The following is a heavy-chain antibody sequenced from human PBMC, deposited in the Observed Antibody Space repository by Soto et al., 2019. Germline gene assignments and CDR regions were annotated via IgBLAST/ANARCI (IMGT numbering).Heavy chain of an antibody. D-gene: IGHD2-15*01. CDR3: ARDRVVTANSNWFDP. V-gene: IGHV3-64*01. CDR2: ITSDGGST. CDR1: GFTFSSYA. J-gene: IGHJ5*02. Sequence: GGSLRLSCAASGFTFSSYAMHWVRQAPGEGLEYVSAITSDGGSTYYASSVKGRFTIARDNGKNSLYLQMNSLRAEDTAVYYCARDRVVTANSNWFDPWGQGTLVTVSS.